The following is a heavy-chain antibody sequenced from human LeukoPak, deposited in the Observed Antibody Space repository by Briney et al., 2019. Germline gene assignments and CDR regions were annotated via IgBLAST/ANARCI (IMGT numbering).Heavy chain of an antibody. D-gene: IGHD3-9*01. CDR3: VKSGPSRYFDWLLSY. CDR1: GFTFNSYS. J-gene: IGHJ4*02. CDR2: ISSDGGGT. V-gene: IGHV3-64D*06. Sequence: GGSLRLSCSASGFTFNSYSMHWVRQAPGKGLEYVSAISSDGGGTYYADSVKGRFTISRDNSKNTVDLQMSSLRAEDTAVYYCVKSGPSRYFDWLLSYWGQGTLVTVSS.